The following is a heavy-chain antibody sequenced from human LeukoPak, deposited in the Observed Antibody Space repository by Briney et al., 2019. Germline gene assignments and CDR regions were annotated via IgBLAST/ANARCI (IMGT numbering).Heavy chain of an antibody. J-gene: IGHJ4*02. CDR2: ISSSGSTI. V-gene: IGHV3-48*03. CDR1: GLTFSSYE. D-gene: IGHD5-12*01. CDR3: ARITRGYSGYDDRDY. Sequence: GGSLRLSCAASGLTFSSYEMNWVRQAPGKGLEWVSYISSSGSTIYYADSVKGRFTISRDNAKNSLYLQMNSLRAEDTAVYYCARITRGYSGYDDRDYWGQGTLVTVSS.